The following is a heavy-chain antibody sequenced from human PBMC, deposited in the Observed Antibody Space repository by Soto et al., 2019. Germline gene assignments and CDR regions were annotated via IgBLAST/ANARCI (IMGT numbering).Heavy chain of an antibody. J-gene: IGHJ4*02. V-gene: IGHV3-48*04. CDR2: ISSSSSTI. D-gene: IGHD6-6*01. CDR3: ARGHPGAIAPHLFDS. Sequence: PGGSLRLSCAASGFTFSSYSMNWVRQAPGKGLEWVSYISSSSSTIYYADSVKGRFTISRDNAENTLYLQMSSLRAEDTAFYYCARGHPGAIAPHLFDSWGQGALVTVSS. CDR1: GFTFSSYS.